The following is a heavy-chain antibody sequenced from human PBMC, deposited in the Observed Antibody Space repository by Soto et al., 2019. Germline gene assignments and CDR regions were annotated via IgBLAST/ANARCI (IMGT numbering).Heavy chain of an antibody. Sequence: EVQLLESGGGLVQPGGSLRLSCAASGFTFSSYAMSWVRQAPGKGLEWVSVISGSGDSTYYADSVRGRFTISRDNSKNTLYLQMNSLRAEDTAVYYCAKDRVGAAAGPTKFYGRDVLGQGTTVTVSS. CDR2: ISGSGDST. CDR3: AKDRVGAAAGPTKFYGRDV. D-gene: IGHD6-13*01. V-gene: IGHV3-23*01. J-gene: IGHJ6*02. CDR1: GFTFSSYA.